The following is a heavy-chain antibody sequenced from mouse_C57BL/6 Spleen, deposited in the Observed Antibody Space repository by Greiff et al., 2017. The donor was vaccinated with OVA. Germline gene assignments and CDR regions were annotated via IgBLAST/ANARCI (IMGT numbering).Heavy chain of an antibody. Sequence: VQLKESGPGLVKPSQSLSLTCSVTGYSITSGYYWNWIRQFPGNKLEWMGYISYDGSNNYNPSLKNRISITRDTSNNQFFLKLNSVTTEDTATYYCARGGYVDYWGQGTTLTVSS. CDR1: GYSITSGYY. D-gene: IGHD1-1*02. V-gene: IGHV3-6*01. J-gene: IGHJ2*01. CDR2: ISYDGSN. CDR3: ARGGYVDY.